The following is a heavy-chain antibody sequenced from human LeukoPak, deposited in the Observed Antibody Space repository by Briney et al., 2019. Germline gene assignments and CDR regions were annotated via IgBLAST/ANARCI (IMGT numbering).Heavy chain of an antibody. V-gene: IGHV3-33*08. CDR1: GFTFSSYG. Sequence: GGSLRLSCAASGFTFSSYGMHWVRQAPGKGLEWVAVIWYDGSNKYYADSVKGRFTISRDNSKNTLYLQMNSLRAEDTAVYYCARATGYYDSSGYDYWGQGTLVTVSS. D-gene: IGHD3-22*01. CDR3: ARATGYYDSSGYDY. CDR2: IWYDGSNK. J-gene: IGHJ4*02.